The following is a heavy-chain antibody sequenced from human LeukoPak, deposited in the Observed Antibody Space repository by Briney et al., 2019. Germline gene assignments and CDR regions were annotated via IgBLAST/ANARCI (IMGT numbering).Heavy chain of an antibody. J-gene: IGHJ4*02. CDR1: GGTFSSYA. CDR2: IIPIFGTA. V-gene: IGHV1-69*05. Sequence: SVKVSCKASGGTFSSYAISWVRQAPGQGLEWMGGIIPIFGTANYAQKFQGRVTITTDESTSTAYMELSSLRSEDTAVYYCARGPYYYDSSGYRTYYFDYWGQGTLVTVSP. D-gene: IGHD3-22*01. CDR3: ARGPYYYDSSGYRTYYFDY.